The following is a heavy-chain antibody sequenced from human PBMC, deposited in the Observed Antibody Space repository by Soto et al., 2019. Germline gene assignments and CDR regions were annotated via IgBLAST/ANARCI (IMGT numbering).Heavy chain of an antibody. CDR3: AKEGLITGTTYSY. Sequence: EVQLLASGGGWVQPGGSLRLSCAASGFTFSSYAMSWVRQAPGKGLEWVSAISGSGGSTYYADSVKGLFTISRDNSKNTLYRQMNSLRAEDTAVYYCAKEGLITGTTYSYWGQGTLVTVSS. J-gene: IGHJ4*02. D-gene: IGHD1-7*01. CDR1: GFTFSSYA. CDR2: ISGSGGST. V-gene: IGHV3-23*01.